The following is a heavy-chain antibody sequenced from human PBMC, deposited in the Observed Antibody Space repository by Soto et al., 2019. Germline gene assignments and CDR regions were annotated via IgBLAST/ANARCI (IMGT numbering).Heavy chain of an antibody. Sequence: EVQLVESGGGLVQPGGSLRLSCAASGFTFSSYWMHWVRQAPGKGLVWVSRINSDGSSTSYADSVKGRFTISRDNAKNTLYLQMNSLRAEDTAVYYCATGIAAAKPIRYYYYGMDVWGQGTTVTVSS. V-gene: IGHV3-74*01. CDR3: ATGIAAAKPIRYYYYGMDV. CDR2: INSDGSST. D-gene: IGHD6-13*01. CDR1: GFTFSSYW. J-gene: IGHJ6*02.